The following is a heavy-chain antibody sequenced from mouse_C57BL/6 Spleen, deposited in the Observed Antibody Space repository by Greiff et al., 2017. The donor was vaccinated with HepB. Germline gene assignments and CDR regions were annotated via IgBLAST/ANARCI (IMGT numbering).Heavy chain of an antibody. V-gene: IGHV1-52*01. J-gene: IGHJ3*01. CDR2: IDPSDSET. CDR3: ARQGYDSAFAY. Sequence: VQLKQPGAELVRPGSSVKLSCKASGYTFTSYWMHWVKQRPIQGLEWIGNIDPSDSETHYNQKFKDKATLTVDKSSSTAYMQLSSLTSEDSAVYYCARQGYDSAFAYWGQGTLVTVSA. CDR1: GYTFTSYW. D-gene: IGHD2-4*01.